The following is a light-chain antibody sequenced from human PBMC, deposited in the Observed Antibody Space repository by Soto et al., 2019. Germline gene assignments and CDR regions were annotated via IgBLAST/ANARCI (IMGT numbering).Light chain of an antibody. V-gene: IGKV3-20*01. CDR2: QTS. CDR3: HRYESSARP. Sequence: ETVLTQSPGTLSLSPGERATLSCRASQSVGAFLAWYQQRPGQAPRLLVYQTSNRATSIPDRFSASGSWTDFTVTLSRLEPEDVAVYYCHRYESSARPFDEGNKVEI. CDR1: QSVGAF. J-gene: IGKJ1*01.